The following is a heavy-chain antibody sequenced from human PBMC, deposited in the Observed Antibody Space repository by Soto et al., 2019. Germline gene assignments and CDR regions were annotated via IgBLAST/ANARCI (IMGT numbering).Heavy chain of an antibody. CDR3: AKDRARFFRPNYYYYGMDV. J-gene: IGHJ6*02. V-gene: IGHV3-23*01. D-gene: IGHD3-3*01. Sequence: ELQLLESGGGLVQPGGSLRLSCAASGFTFSSYAMSWVRQAPGKGLEWVSAISGSGGSTYYADSVKGRFTISRDNSKNTLYLQMNSLRAEDTAVYYCAKDRARFFRPNYYYYGMDVWGQGTTVTVSS. CDR2: ISGSGGST. CDR1: GFTFSSYA.